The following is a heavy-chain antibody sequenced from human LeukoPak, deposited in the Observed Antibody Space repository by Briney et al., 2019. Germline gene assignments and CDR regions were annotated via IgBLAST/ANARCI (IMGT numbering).Heavy chain of an antibody. Sequence: SETLSLTCTVSGGSISSYYWSWIRQPAGKGLEWIGRIYTSGSTNYNPSLKSRVTMSVDTSKNQFSLKLTSVTAADTALYYCARGYCSGGACYLDYWGQGTLLTVSS. CDR2: IYTSGST. CDR3: ARGYCSGGACYLDY. J-gene: IGHJ4*03. D-gene: IGHD2-15*01. V-gene: IGHV4-4*07. CDR1: GGSISSYY.